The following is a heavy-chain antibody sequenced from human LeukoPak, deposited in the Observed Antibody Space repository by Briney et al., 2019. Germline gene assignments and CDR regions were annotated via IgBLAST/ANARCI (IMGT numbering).Heavy chain of an antibody. Sequence: SVKVSCKASGYTFTTYGISWVRQAPGQGLEWMGGIIPIFGTANYAQKFQGRVTITADKSTSTAYMELSSLRSEDTAVYYCARDLCFGDSGGCNWFDPWGQGTLVTVSS. CDR3: ARDLCFGDSGGCNWFDP. CDR1: GYTFTTYG. J-gene: IGHJ5*02. CDR2: IIPIFGTA. V-gene: IGHV1-69*06. D-gene: IGHD2-21*02.